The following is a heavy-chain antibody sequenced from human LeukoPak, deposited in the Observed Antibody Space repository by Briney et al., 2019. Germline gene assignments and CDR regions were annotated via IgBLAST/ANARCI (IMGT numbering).Heavy chain of an antibody. V-gene: IGHV3-53*04. CDR1: GFTVSSNY. CDR3: ARDKGSYPHNYYYGMDV. Sequence: PGGSLRLSCAASGFTVSSNYMSWVRQAPGKGLEWVSVIYSGGSTYYADSVKGRFTISRHNSKNTLYLQMNSLRAEDTAVYYCARDKGSYPHNYYYGMDVWGQGTTVTVSS. CDR2: IYSGGST. J-gene: IGHJ6*02. D-gene: IGHD2-15*01.